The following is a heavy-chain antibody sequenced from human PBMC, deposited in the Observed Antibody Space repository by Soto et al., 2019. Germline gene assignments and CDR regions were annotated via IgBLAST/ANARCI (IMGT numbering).Heavy chain of an antibody. CDR2: IWYDGSNK. CDR1: GFTFSSYG. CDR3: AVYYYGSGSSLEPYYYYYSMDV. J-gene: IGHJ6*02. V-gene: IGHV3-33*01. D-gene: IGHD3-10*01. Sequence: QVQLVESGGGVVQPGRSLRLSCAASGFTFSSYGMHWVRQAPGKGLEWVAVIWYDGSNKYYADSVKGRFTISRDNSKNTLYLQMNSLIAEDTAVYYGAVYYYGSGSSLEPYYYYYSMDVWGQGTTVTVSS.